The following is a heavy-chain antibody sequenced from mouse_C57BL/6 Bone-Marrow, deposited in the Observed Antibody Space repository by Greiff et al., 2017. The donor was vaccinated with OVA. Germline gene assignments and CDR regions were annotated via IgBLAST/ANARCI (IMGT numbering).Heavy chain of an antibody. CDR2: INPNNGGT. Sequence: EVQLQQSGPELVKPGASVKISCKASGYTFTDYYMNWVKQSPGKSLEWIGDINPNNGGTNYNQKFKGKATLTVDKSSSTAYMELRSLASEDSAVYYCARGFADWGQGTLVTVSA. V-gene: IGHV1-26*01. CDR3: ARGFAD. J-gene: IGHJ3*01. CDR1: GYTFTDYY.